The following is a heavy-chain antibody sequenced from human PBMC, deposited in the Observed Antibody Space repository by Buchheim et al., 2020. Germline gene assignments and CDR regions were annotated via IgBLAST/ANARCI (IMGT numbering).Heavy chain of an antibody. CDR2: INHSGST. J-gene: IGHJ4*02. Sequence: QVQLQQWGAGLLKPSETLSLTCAVYGGSFSGYYWSWLRQLPGKGLEWIGEINHSGSTNYNPSLKSRVTISVDTSKNQFSLKLSSVTAADTAVYYCARFDEVVETGDPTGDYWGQGTL. V-gene: IGHV4-34*01. CDR1: GGSFSGYY. D-gene: IGHD7-27*01. CDR3: ARFDEVVETGDPTGDY.